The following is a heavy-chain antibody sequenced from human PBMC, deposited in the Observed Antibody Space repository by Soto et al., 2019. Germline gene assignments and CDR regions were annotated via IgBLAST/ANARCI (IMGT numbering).Heavy chain of an antibody. V-gene: IGHV4-30-2*01. Sequence: SETLSLTCNMSGDSYSISTYSWSWIRQPPGKALQWIGFIYQSGVTSYNPSLASRVSISLDRSNNQCSLKLKSVTAADSAVYFCAGMPYTSGLRFDPWGPGTLVTVSS. CDR1: GDSYSISTYS. CDR2: IYQSGVT. CDR3: AGMPYTSGLRFDP. J-gene: IGHJ5*02. D-gene: IGHD6-19*01.